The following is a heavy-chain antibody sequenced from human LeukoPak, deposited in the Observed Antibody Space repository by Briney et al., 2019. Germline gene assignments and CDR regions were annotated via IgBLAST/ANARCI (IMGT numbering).Heavy chain of an antibody. J-gene: IGHJ4*02. CDR1: GGSISSYY. Sequence: SETLSLTCTVSGGSISSYYWSWIRQPPGKGLEWIGYIYYSGSTNYNPSLKSRVTISVDTSKNQFSLKLNSVTAADTAVYYCARFSLPYYFDYWGQGTLVTVSS. CDR3: ARFSLPYYFDY. V-gene: IGHV4-59*01. CDR2: IYYSGST.